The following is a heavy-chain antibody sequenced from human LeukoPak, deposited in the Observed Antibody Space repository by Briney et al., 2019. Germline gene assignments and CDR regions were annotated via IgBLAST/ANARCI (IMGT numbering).Heavy chain of an antibody. J-gene: IGHJ4*02. D-gene: IGHD3-22*01. CDR3: ARGYYDSSGYYGLFDY. CDR1: GYTFTGYY. V-gene: IGHV1-2*02. CDR2: INPNSGGT. Sequence: ASVKVCCKASGYTFTGYYMDWVRQAPGQGLEWMGWINPNSGGTNYAQEFQGRVTMTRDTSISTAYMELSRLRSDDTAVYYCARGYYDSSGYYGLFDYWGQGTLVTVSS.